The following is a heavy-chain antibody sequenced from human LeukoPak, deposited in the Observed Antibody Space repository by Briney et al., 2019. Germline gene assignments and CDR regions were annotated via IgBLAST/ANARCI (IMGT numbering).Heavy chain of an antibody. D-gene: IGHD3-10*01. CDR1: GFTVSSNY. J-gene: IGHJ3*02. V-gene: IGHV3-21*01. CDR2: ISGSSRST. Sequence: PGGSLRLSCAASGFTVSSNYVSWVRQAPGKGLEWVSVISGSSRSTYHAESVKGRFTISRDNAKNSLYLQMNSLRAEDTAVYSCARIKEYGFDIWGQGTMVTVSS. CDR3: ARIKEYGFDI.